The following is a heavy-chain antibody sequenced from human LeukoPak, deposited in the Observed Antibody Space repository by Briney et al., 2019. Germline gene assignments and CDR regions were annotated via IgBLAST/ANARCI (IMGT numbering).Heavy chain of an antibody. D-gene: IGHD6-19*01. Sequence: PGGSLRLSCAASGFTFSSNYMSWVRQAPGKGLEWVSVIYSGGSTYYADSVKGRFTISRDNSKNTLYLQMNSLRAEDTAVYYCARDTPVAGFDYWGQGTLVTVSS. J-gene: IGHJ4*02. V-gene: IGHV3-66*01. CDR3: ARDTPVAGFDY. CDR1: GFTFSSNY. CDR2: IYSGGST.